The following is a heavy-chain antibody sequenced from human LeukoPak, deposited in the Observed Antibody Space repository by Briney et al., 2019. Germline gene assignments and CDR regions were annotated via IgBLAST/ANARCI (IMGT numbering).Heavy chain of an antibody. D-gene: IGHD5-18*01. CDR3: ANEDPAMEFDY. Sequence: SGRSLRLSCAASGFTFTSYAMSWVRQAPGKGLEWVTANSGSGGSTYDAHAVKGRFNISRDDSKNTLYLQMNSLRAEDTAVYYCANEDPAMEFDYWGQGTLVTVSS. CDR1: GFTFTSYA. CDR2: NSGSGGST. J-gene: IGHJ4*02. V-gene: IGHV3-23*01.